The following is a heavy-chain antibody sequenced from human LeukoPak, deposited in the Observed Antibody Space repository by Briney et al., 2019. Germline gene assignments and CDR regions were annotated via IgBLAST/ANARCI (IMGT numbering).Heavy chain of an antibody. CDR2: IYYRGNT. CDR1: GDSISTSDYY. J-gene: IGHJ4*02. Sequence: SETLSLTCTVSGDSISTSDYYWGWLRQPPGKGLEWIASIYYRGNTFYSPSFKSRVTISVDTSKNQFSLVVNSVSAADMAVYYCVRQIERDGYDYWGQGILVTVSS. CDR3: VRQIERDGYDY. V-gene: IGHV4-39*01. D-gene: IGHD5-18*01.